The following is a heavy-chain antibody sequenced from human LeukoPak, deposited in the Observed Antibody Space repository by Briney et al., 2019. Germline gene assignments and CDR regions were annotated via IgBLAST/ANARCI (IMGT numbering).Heavy chain of an antibody. CDR2: IYSGSNT. CDR1: GFTVSSDY. D-gene: IGHD1-1*01. Sequence: PGWSLRLSCAVSGFTVSSDYMSWVRQAPGKGPEWVSVIYSGSNTYHVDSVKGRFTISRDNSKNTLYLQMSSLRVEDTAVYYCARAPWNDGHEGDYWGQGTLVTVSS. V-gene: IGHV3-66*02. J-gene: IGHJ4*02. CDR3: ARAPWNDGHEGDY.